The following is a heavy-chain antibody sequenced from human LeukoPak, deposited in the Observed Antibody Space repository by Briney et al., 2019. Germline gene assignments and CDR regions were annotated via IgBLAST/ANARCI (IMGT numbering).Heavy chain of an antibody. CDR2: ISWNSGSI. V-gene: IGHV3-9*01. Sequence: GRSLRLSCAASGFTFDGYAMHWVRQAPGKGLEWVSGISWNSGSIGYADSVKGRFTISRDNAKNSLYLQMNSLRAEDTALYYCAKATVGVPYYFDYWGQGTLVTVSS. D-gene: IGHD3-16*01. CDR3: AKATVGVPYYFDY. CDR1: GFTFDGYA. J-gene: IGHJ4*02.